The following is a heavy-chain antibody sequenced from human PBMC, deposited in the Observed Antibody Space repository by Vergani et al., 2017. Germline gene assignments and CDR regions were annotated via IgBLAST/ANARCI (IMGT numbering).Heavy chain of an antibody. CDR3: VRTGTTRYYYYMDV. J-gene: IGHJ6*03. Sequence: QVQLQQWGAGLLKPSETLSLICAVLGGSFSGYYWSWIRQPPGKGLEWIGEINHSGSTNYNPSLKSRVTRSVDTSKNQFSLKLSSVTAADTAVYYCVRTGTTRYYYYMDVWDKGTTVTVSS. CDR1: GGSFSGYY. V-gene: IGHV4-34*01. CDR2: INHSGST. D-gene: IGHD1-1*01.